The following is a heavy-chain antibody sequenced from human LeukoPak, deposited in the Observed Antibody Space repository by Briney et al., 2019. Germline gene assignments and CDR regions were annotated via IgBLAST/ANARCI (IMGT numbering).Heavy chain of an antibody. V-gene: IGHV3-7*01. Sequence: GGSLRLSCAVSGLTFSSSWMDWVRQAPGKGLEWVASINPDGIKRYSADSVKGRFTISRDNARNSLYLQMDSLRVEDTAFYYCARELAFSRLDYWGQGVLVTVSS. CDR1: GLTFSSSW. D-gene: IGHD1-1*01. CDR2: INPDGIKR. CDR3: ARELAFSRLDY. J-gene: IGHJ4*02.